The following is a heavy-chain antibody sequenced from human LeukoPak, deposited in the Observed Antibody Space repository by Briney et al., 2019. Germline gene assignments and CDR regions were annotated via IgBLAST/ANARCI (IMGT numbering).Heavy chain of an antibody. CDR1: GFTFSSYG. Sequence: GGSLRLSCAASGFTFSSYGMHWVRQAPGKGLEWVAVIWYDGSNKYCADSVKGRFTISRDNSKNTLYLQMNSLRAEDTAVYYCARDREYSSSPPDYWGQGTLVTVSS. J-gene: IGHJ4*02. V-gene: IGHV3-33*01. CDR3: ARDREYSSSPPDY. D-gene: IGHD6-6*01. CDR2: IWYDGSNK.